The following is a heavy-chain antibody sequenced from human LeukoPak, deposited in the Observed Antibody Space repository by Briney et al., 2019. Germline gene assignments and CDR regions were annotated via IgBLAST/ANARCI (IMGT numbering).Heavy chain of an antibody. CDR1: GFTFSDYY. Sequence: GGSLRLSCAASGFTFSDYYMSWIRQAPGKGLEWVSYISSSGSTIYYADSVKGRFTISRDNAKNSLYLQMNSLRAEDTAVYYCAKDSYCSSTSCYFDYSYYYGMDVWGQGTTVTVSS. CDR2: ISSSGSTI. D-gene: IGHD2-2*01. CDR3: AKDSYCSSTSCYFDYSYYYGMDV. J-gene: IGHJ6*02. V-gene: IGHV3-11*01.